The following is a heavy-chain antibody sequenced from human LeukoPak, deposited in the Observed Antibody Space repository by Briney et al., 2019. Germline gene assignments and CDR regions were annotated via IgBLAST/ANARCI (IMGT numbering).Heavy chain of an antibody. CDR1: GYTFTSYG. V-gene: IGHV1-18*01. CDR3: ARGPCSSTSCHVSYYYYMDV. J-gene: IGHJ6*03. Sequence: ASVKVSCKASGYTFTSYGISWVRQAPGQGLEWMGWISAYNGNTNYAQKLQGRVTMTTDTSTSTAYKELRSLRSDDTAVYYCARGPCSSTSCHVSYYYYMDVWGKGTTVTVSS. CDR2: ISAYNGNT. D-gene: IGHD2-2*01.